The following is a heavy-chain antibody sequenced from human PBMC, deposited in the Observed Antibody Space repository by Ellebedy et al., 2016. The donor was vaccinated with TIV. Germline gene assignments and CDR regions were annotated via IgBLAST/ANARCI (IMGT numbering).Heavy chain of an antibody. D-gene: IGHD3-9*01. CDR1: GFTFDDYA. V-gene: IGHV3-9*03. Sequence: SLKFSCAASGFTFDDYAMHWVRQAPGKGLEWVSGISWNSDSIGYADSVKGRFTVSRDNAKNSLYLQMKSLRAEDMALYYCAKDATDNILTGYYYDYWGQGTLGTVSS. CDR2: ISWNSDSI. CDR3: AKDATDNILTGYYYDY. J-gene: IGHJ4*02.